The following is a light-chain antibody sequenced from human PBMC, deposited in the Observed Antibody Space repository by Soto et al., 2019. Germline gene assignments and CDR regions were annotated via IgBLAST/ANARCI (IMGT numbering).Light chain of an antibody. CDR3: QHYGGSPLYT. Sequence: EVVLTKSPGTLSLSPGESATLSCRASQSASSSYLAWYQQKPGQAPRLLIYAVSSRATGIPDRFSGSGSGTDFTLTISRLEPEDFAVYYCQHYGGSPLYTFGQGTRLEIK. CDR2: AVS. CDR1: QSASSSY. V-gene: IGKV3-20*01. J-gene: IGKJ2*01.